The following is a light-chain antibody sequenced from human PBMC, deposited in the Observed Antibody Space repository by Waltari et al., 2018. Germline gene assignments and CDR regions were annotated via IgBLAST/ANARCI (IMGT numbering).Light chain of an antibody. J-gene: IGLJ3*02. Sequence: QLVLTQSPSASASLGASVKLTCTLSSGHSSNIIAWLQQQPAKGPRYLVKVNSDGSHRKGDEIPVRCSGSSSGAERYLTISSLQSEDEADYYCQTGGHGTWVFGGGTKLTVL. V-gene: IGLV4-69*01. CDR3: QTGGHGTWV. CDR2: VNSDGSH. CDR1: SGHSSNI.